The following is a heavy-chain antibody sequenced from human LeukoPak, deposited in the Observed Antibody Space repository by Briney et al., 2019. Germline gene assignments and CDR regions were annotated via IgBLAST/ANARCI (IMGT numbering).Heavy chain of an antibody. Sequence: GGSLRLSCAASGFTFHYYGMNWVRQAPGKGLEWVSSISTSGVYTYYADSVKGRFTISRDNAENSLYLQMDSLRAEDTGLYYCARGREPYTNMDWFDPWGQGTLVTVST. CDR1: GFTFHYYG. J-gene: IGHJ5*02. CDR3: ARGREPYTNMDWFDP. CDR2: ISTSGVYT. V-gene: IGHV3-21*01. D-gene: IGHD2-2*02.